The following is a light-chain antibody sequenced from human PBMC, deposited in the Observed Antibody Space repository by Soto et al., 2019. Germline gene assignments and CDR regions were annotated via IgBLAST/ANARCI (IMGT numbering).Light chain of an antibody. J-gene: IGKJ2*01. CDR2: GAS. CDR1: QSVSSN. V-gene: IGKV3-15*01. Sequence: EVLMTQSPATLSVSLGERATLSCRASQSVSSNLAWYQQKPGQPPRLLIYGASTSATGIPARFSGSGSGPEFTLTISSLQSEDFAVYYCHQYDNWYTFGQGTKLEIK. CDR3: HQYDNWYT.